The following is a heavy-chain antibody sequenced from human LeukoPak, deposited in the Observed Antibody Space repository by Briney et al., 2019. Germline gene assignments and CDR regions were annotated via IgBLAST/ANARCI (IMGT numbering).Heavy chain of an antibody. J-gene: IGHJ4*02. CDR1: GGTFSSYA. V-gene: IGHV1-69*05. CDR2: IIPIFGTA. Sequence: SVTASCKASGGTFSSYAISWVRQAPGQGLEWMGGIIPIFGTANYAQKFQGRVTITTDESTSTASVELRSLRSEDTAVYYCALSGGYWDELNYFDYWGQGTLVTVSS. D-gene: IGHD1-26*01. CDR3: ALSGGYWDELNYFDY.